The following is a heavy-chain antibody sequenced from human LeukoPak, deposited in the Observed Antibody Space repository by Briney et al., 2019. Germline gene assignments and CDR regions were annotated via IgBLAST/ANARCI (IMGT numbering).Heavy chain of an antibody. CDR3: ARDPLGLYSSSSDY. J-gene: IGHJ4*02. Sequence: GRSLRLSCAASGFTFSSYSMNWVRQAPGKGLEWVSYISSSGSTIYYADSVKGRFTISRDNAKNSLYLQMNSLRAEDTAVYYCARDPLGLYSSSSDYWGQGTLVTVSS. CDR2: ISSSGSTI. D-gene: IGHD6-6*01. V-gene: IGHV3-48*04. CDR1: GFTFSSYS.